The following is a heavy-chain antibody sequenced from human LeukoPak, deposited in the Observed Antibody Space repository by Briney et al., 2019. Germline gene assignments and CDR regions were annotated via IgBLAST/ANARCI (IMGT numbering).Heavy chain of an antibody. CDR2: ISWDGGST. CDR1: GFTFDDYT. J-gene: IGHJ4*02. V-gene: IGHV3-43*01. CDR3: AKDSYSSFPYFDY. D-gene: IGHD6-19*01. Sequence: PGGSLRLSCAASGFTFDDYTMHWVRQAPGKGLEWVSLISWDGGSTYYADSVKGRFTISRDNSKNSLYLQMNSLRTEDTALYYCAKDSYSSFPYFDYWGQGTLVTVSS.